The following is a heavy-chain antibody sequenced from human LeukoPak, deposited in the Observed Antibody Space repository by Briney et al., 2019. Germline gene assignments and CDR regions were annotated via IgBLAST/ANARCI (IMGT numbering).Heavy chain of an antibody. CDR2: INHSGST. CDR3: ARTSLARWVNWFDP. CDR1: GGSFSGYY. Sequence: SETLSLTCAVYGGSFSGYYWSWIRQPPGKGLEWIGEINHSGSTNYNPSLKSRVTISVDTSKNQFSLKLSSVTAADTAVYYCARTSLARWVNWFDPWGQGTLVTVSS. J-gene: IGHJ5*02. V-gene: IGHV4-34*01. D-gene: IGHD3-16*01.